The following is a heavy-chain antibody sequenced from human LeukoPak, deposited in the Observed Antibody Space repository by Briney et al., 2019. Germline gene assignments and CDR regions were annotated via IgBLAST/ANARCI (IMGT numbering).Heavy chain of an antibody. CDR3: AKDGYCSSASCLNSYYYMDV. D-gene: IGHD2-2*03. J-gene: IGHJ6*03. V-gene: IGHV3-23*01. Sequence: GGSLRLSCAASGSTFSNYAMSWVRQAPGKGLEWVSAISGSGGTTYSADSVKGRFTISRDNSKNTLYLQMNSLRAEDTAVYYCAKDGYCSSASCLNSYYYMDVWGKGTTVTVSS. CDR1: GSTFSNYA. CDR2: ISGSGGTT.